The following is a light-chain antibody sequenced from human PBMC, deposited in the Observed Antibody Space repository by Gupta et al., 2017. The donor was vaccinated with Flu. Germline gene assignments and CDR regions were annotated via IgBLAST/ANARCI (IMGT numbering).Light chain of an antibody. CDR3: AAWDDSLSGVV. Sequence: QSVLTQPPSASGTPGQRVTISCSGSSSNIETNFVYWYQQLPGTAPKLLIFRNNRRPSGVPDRVSGSKSGTSASLAISGLRSEDEADYYCAAWDDSLSGVVFGGGTKLTVL. CDR1: SSNIETNF. J-gene: IGLJ2*01. V-gene: IGLV1-47*01. CDR2: RNN.